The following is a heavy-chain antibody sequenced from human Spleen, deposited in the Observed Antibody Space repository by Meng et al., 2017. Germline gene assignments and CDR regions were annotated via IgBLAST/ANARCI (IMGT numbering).Heavy chain of an antibody. V-gene: IGHV4-34*01. CDR3: ARGPTTMAHDFDY. J-gene: IGHJ4*02. D-gene: IGHD4-11*01. CDR1: GGSFSDYY. Sequence: QLQLQQWGAGLLKPSDTLSLACVVSGGSFSDYYWSWIRQPPGKGLEWIGEINHSGGTNYNPSLESRATISVDTSQNNLSLKLSSVTAADSAVYYCARGPTTMAHDFDYWGQGTLVTVSS. CDR2: INHSGGT.